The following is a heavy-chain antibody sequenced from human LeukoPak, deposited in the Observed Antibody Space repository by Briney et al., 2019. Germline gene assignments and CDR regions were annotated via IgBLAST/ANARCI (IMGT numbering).Heavy chain of an antibody. J-gene: IGHJ4*02. Sequence: GGSLRLSCAASGFTFSSYEMNWVRQAPGKGLEWVSSISGSGDSTYYADSVKGRFTISRDNSKDTLYLQMSSLRAEDTAVYYCAIRPASVGFDYWGQGTLVTVSS. V-gene: IGHV3-23*01. CDR2: ISGSGDST. D-gene: IGHD1-26*01. CDR1: GFTFSSYE. CDR3: AIRPASVGFDY.